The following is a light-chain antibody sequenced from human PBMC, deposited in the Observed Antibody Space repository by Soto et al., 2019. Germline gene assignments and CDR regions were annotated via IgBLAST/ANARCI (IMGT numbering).Light chain of an antibody. CDR2: GAS. J-gene: IGKJ1*01. CDR3: LQYDNLWT. V-gene: IGKV3-15*01. Sequence: EVVMTQSPATLSVSPGERATLSCGASQSVSSYLAWYQQKPGQAPRLLIYGASTRATGIPARFSGSGAGTEFTLTISSLQSEDFAVHYCLQYDNLWTFGQGAKVDIK. CDR1: QSVSSY.